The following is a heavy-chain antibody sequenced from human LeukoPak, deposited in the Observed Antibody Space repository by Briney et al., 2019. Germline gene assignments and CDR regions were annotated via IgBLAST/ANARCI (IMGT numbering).Heavy chain of an antibody. V-gene: IGHV4-59*12. Sequence: PSETLSLTCTVSGGSISSYYWSWIRQPPGKGLEWIGYIYYSGSTNYNPSLKSRVTISVDTSKNQFSLKLSSVTAADTAVYYCARGIVVVPAARGHMDVWGQGTTVTVSS. J-gene: IGHJ6*02. D-gene: IGHD2-2*01. CDR2: IYYSGST. CDR1: GGSISSYY. CDR3: ARGIVVVPAARGHMDV.